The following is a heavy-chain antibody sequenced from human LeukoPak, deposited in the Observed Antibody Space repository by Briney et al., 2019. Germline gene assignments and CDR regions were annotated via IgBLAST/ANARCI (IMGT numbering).Heavy chain of an antibody. CDR2: IYYSGST. CDR1: GGSISSGDYY. CDR3: ARASSGYYLSYFDY. J-gene: IGHJ4*02. D-gene: IGHD3-22*01. V-gene: IGHV4-30-4*01. Sequence: PSKTLSLTCTVSGGSISSGDYYWSWIRQPPGKGLEWIGYIYYSGSTYHNPSLKSRVTTSVDTSKNQFSLKLSPVTAADTAVYYCARASSGYYLSYFDYWGQGTLVTVSS.